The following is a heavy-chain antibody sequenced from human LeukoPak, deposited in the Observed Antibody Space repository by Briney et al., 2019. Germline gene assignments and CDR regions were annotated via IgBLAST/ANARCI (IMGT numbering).Heavy chain of an antibody. CDR2: ISSSSSYI. J-gene: IGHJ4*02. V-gene: IGHV3-21*01. CDR3: ARVATVVTQDYFDY. D-gene: IGHD4-23*01. Sequence: SGGSLRLSCAASGFTFSSYSMNWVRQAPGKGLEWVSSISSSSSYIYYADSVKGRFTISRDNAKNSLYLQMNSLRAEDTAVYYCARVATVVTQDYFDYWGQGTLVTVSS. CDR1: GFTFSSYS.